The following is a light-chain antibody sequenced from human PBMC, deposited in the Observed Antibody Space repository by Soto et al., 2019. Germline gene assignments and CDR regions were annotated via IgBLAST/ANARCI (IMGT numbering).Light chain of an antibody. Sequence: DIQMTQSPSSLSASVGASATSTYRASQRISRYLNWYQQKPGKAPNLLISAASTLQSGVPSRFSGSGFDSDFTLTITSLQPEDVATYYCQQSFNTPRTFGQGTKVDIK. CDR1: QRISRY. V-gene: IGKV1-39*01. CDR3: QQSFNTPRT. CDR2: AAS. J-gene: IGKJ2*02.